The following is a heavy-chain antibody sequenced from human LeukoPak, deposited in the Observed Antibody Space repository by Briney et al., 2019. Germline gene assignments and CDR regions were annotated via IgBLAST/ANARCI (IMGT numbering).Heavy chain of an antibody. CDR2: ISGSGGST. J-gene: IGHJ5*02. CDR1: GFTFSIYA. CDR3: DKWGAAYDCWSGYLPNWFDL. D-gene: IGHD3-3*01. Sequence: GGSLRLSCAASGFTFSIYAMCWVRPAPGEGLEWVSAISGSGGSTYYAHSVKGRFTISRDNYKNTLYLQMNSLRAEDTAVYYCDKWGAAYDCWSGYLPNWFDLWGQGTMVTVSS. V-gene: IGHV3-23*01.